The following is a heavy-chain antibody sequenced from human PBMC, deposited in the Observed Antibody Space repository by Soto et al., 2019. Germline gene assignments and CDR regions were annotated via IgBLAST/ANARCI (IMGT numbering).Heavy chain of an antibody. CDR2: LYNTGST. CDR1: GASISRYY. CDR3: ASMGYHYGSGSYPLDY. Sequence: LSLTCTVSGASISRYYWSWIRQSPGKGLEWIGYLYNTGSTHYNPSLKSRVTISLDTSKNQFSLNLRSVTAADTAVYYCASMGYHYGSGSYPLDYWGQGTLVTVSS. D-gene: IGHD3-10*01. J-gene: IGHJ4*02. V-gene: IGHV4-59*08.